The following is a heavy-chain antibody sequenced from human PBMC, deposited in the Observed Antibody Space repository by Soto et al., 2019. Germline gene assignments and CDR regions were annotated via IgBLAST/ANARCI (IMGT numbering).Heavy chain of an antibody. D-gene: IGHD3-10*01. CDR3: ERVPWFRGMDV. CDR2: TYYRSKWSN. Sequence: SQTLSLTCAISGDSVSSDSAAWIWIRQSPSRGLEWLGRTYYRSKWSNDYAVSVKSRITINPDTSKNQFSLHLYSVTPEDTAVYCCERVPWFRGMDVWGQGTPVTVSS. J-gene: IGHJ6*02. CDR1: GDSVSSDSAA. V-gene: IGHV6-1*01.